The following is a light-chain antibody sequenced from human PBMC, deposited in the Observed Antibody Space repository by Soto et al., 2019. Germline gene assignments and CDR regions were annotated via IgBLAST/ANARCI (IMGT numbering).Light chain of an antibody. J-gene: IGKJ1*01. CDR1: QTISSN. CDR2: GAS. CDR3: QQYNSWLWT. Sequence: EIVMTQSPATLSVSPGERATLSCRASQTISSNLAWYQQKPGQAPRVLIFGASTRATGIPARFSGSGSGTEFTLTISSLQSEDFAVYYCQQYNSWLWTFGQGTKVEIK. V-gene: IGKV3-15*01.